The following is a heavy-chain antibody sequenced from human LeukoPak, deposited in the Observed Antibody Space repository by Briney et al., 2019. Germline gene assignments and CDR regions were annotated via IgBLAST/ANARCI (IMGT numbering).Heavy chain of an antibody. V-gene: IGHV1-8*01. CDR3: ARVCGSGGSCYTAGYYYYGMDV. Sequence: ASVKVSCKASGYTFTSYDINLVRQATGQGLEGMGWMNPNSGNTGYAQKFQGRVTMPRNTSISTAYMELSSLRSEDTAVYYCARVCGSGGSCYTAGYYYYGMDVWGQGTTVTVSS. CDR1: GYTFTSYD. CDR2: MNPNSGNT. D-gene: IGHD2-15*01. J-gene: IGHJ6*02.